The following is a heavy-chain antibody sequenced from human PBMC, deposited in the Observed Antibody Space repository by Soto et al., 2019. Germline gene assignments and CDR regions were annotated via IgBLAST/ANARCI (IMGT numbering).Heavy chain of an antibody. CDR3: AREHIAAAGTGLVFYFDY. CDR2: IYYSGST. V-gene: IGHV4-31*03. CDR1: GGSISSGGYY. J-gene: IGHJ4*02. Sequence: QVQLQESGPGLVKPSQTLSLTCTVSGGSISSGGYYWSWIRQHPGKGLEWIGYIYYSGSTYYNPSLKRRDTISVHTYKNQFALKLSSVTAADTAVYYCAREHIAAAGTGLVFYFDYWGQQTLVTVSS. D-gene: IGHD6-13*01.